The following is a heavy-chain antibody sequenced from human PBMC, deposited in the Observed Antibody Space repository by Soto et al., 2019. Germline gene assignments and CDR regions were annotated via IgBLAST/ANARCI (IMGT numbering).Heavy chain of an antibody. CDR2: INHSGST. CDR1: GGSFSCYY. J-gene: IGHJ6*02. Sequence: SETLSLTCAVYGGSFSCYYWSRLRQPPGKGLEWIGEINHSGSTNYNPSLKSRVTISVDTSKNQFSLKLSSVTAADTAVYYCARFPSLLWFGESQNAGMDVWGQGTTVTVSS. D-gene: IGHD3-10*01. V-gene: IGHV4-34*01. CDR3: ARFPSLLWFGESQNAGMDV.